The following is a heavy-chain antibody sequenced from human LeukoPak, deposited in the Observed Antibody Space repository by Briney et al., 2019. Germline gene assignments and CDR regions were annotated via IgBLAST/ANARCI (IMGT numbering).Heavy chain of an antibody. J-gene: IGHJ4*02. D-gene: IGHD4-17*01. CDR2: INSDGTST. CDR3: ARALYGDPHFDY. V-gene: IGHV3-74*01. Sequence: PGGSLRLSCAASGFTFSNYDMHWVRQAPGKGLVWDSRINSDGTSTSYADSVKGRFTISRDNAKNTLYLQMNSLRAEDTAVYYCARALYGDPHFDYWGQGTLVTVSS. CDR1: GFTFSNYD.